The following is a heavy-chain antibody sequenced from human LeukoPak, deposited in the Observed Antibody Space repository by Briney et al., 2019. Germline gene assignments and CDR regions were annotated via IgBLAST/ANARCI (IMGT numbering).Heavy chain of an antibody. D-gene: IGHD4-17*01. CDR1: GFSFSSHD. CDR2: ISYDGNNK. J-gene: IGHJ4*02. V-gene: IGHV3-30*03. CDR3: ARVFGYGDYVGY. Sequence: GRSLRLSCAASGFSFSSHDMHWVRQAPGKGLEWVAVISYDGNNKYYGDSVKGRFTISRDNSNNTLYLQMNSLRVEDTAVYYCARVFGYGDYVGYWGQGTLVTVSS.